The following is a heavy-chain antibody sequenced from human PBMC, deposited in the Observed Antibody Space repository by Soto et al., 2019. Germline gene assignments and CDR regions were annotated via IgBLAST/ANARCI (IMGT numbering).Heavy chain of an antibody. D-gene: IGHD2-15*01. J-gene: IGHJ4*02. CDR3: ERTPIVVVVAATPADY. V-gene: IGHV1-18*01. CDR2: ISAYNGRT. Sequence: ASVKVSCKASGYTFSSYGISWVRQAPGQGLEWMGWISAYNGRTNYAQRLQGRVTITTDTSTSTAYMELRSLRSDDTAVYYCERTPIVVVVAATPADYWGQGTLVTSPQ. CDR1: GYTFSSYG.